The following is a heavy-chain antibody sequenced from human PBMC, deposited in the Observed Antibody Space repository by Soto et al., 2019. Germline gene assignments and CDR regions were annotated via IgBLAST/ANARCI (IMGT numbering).Heavy chain of an antibody. CDR1: GYTFTSYA. J-gene: IGHJ4*02. V-gene: IGHV1-3*01. D-gene: IGHD3-16*02. CDR2: INAGNGNT. CDR3: ARSYYDYIWGSYRGDLFDY. Sequence: ASVKVSCKASGYTFTSYAMHWVRQAPGQRLEWMGWINAGNGNTKYSQKFQGRVTITRDTSASTAYMELSSLRSEDTAVYYCARSYYDYIWGSYRGDLFDYWGQGTLVTVSS.